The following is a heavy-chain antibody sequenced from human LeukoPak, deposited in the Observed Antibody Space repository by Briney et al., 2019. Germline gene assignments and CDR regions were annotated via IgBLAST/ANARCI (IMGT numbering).Heavy chain of an antibody. V-gene: IGHV3-7*03. CDR1: GFSFSSYY. J-gene: IGHJ6*02. D-gene: IGHD6-19*01. Sequence: GGSLRLSCAASGFSFSSYYMSWVRQAPGKGLEWVALINPDGSERYYVDSVKGRFTISRDNAKNSLYLQMDSLRDDDTAMYFCTRDLAAVPGPRMDVWGQGTTVTVSS. CDR3: TRDLAAVPGPRMDV. CDR2: INPDGSER.